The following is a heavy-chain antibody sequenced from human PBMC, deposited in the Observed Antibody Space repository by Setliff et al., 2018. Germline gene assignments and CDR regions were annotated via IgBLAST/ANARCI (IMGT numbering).Heavy chain of an antibody. Sequence: GESLKISCKDSGYIFTNYWIAWVRQMPGKGLEYMGIIYPADSDTTYSPSFQGQVTISADKSINTAYLQWSSLKASDTAIYYCARVGPLTDDAFDIWGQGTMVTVSS. CDR1: GYIFTNYW. V-gene: IGHV5-51*01. J-gene: IGHJ3*02. CDR2: IYPADSDT. CDR3: ARVGPLTDDAFDI. D-gene: IGHD1-26*01.